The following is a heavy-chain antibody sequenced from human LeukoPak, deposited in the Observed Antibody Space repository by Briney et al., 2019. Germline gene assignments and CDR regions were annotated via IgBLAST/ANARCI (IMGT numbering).Heavy chain of an antibody. Sequence: GGSLRLSCAASGFIFPNAWMNWVRQAPGKGLEWVGHIKTKTDGGTTAYAAPVKGRFTISRDDSKNTLYLQMNSLKTEDTAVYFCTTATIYDFWYGYFKTFDYWGQGTLVTVSS. CDR1: GFIFPNAW. V-gene: IGHV3-15*07. CDR3: TTATIYDFWYGYFKTFDY. D-gene: IGHD3-3*01. J-gene: IGHJ4*02. CDR2: IKTKTDGGTT.